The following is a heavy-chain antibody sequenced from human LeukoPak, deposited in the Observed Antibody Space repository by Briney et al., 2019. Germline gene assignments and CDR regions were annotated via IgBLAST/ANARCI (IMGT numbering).Heavy chain of an antibody. CDR1: GFTFDNYA. V-gene: IGHV3-43*02. D-gene: IGHD3-16*01. CDR2: ISKTGGST. Sequence: PGGSLRLSCAASGFTFDNYAMHWVRQAPGKGLEWVSLISKTGGSTFYAGSVKGRFTTSRDNSKNSLYLQMNSLRTEDTALYYCAKDIGRGNDYFDYWGQGTLVTVSS. J-gene: IGHJ4*02. CDR3: AKDIGRGNDYFDY.